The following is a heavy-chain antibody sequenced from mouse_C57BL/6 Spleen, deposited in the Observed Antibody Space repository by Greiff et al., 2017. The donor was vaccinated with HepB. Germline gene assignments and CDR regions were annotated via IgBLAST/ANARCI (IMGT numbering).Heavy chain of an antibody. CDR3: ARSGYYYFDY. Sequence: QVQLKQSGPELVKPGASVKISCKASGYAFSSSWMNWVKQRPGKGLEWIGRIYPGDGDTNYNGKFKGKATLTADKSSSTAYMQLSSLTSEDSAVYFCARSGYYYFDYWCQGTTLTVSS. CDR1: GYAFSSSW. D-gene: IGHD2-3*01. CDR2: IYPGDGDT. V-gene: IGHV1-82*01. J-gene: IGHJ2*01.